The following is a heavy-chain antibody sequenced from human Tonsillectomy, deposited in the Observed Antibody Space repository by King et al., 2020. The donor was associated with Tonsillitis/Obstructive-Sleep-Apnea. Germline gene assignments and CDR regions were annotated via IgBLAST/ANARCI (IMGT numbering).Heavy chain of an antibody. CDR2: IWYDGTNK. Sequence: VQLVESGGGVVQPGRSLRLSCAASGFTFSSYGMHWVRQAPGKGLEWMAVIWYDGTNKYYADSVKGRFTISRDNSKNTLYLQMNSLRAEDTAVYYCAREEGSGYQCFDYWGQGTLVTVSS. V-gene: IGHV3-33*01. CDR1: GFTFSSYG. D-gene: IGHD3-3*01. J-gene: IGHJ4*02. CDR3: AREEGSGYQCFDY.